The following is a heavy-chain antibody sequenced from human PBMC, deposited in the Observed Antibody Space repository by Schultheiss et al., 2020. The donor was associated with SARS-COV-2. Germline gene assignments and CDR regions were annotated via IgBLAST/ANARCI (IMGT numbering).Heavy chain of an antibody. D-gene: IGHD6-19*01. CDR3: AKEYSSGWYNYYYYGMDV. V-gene: IGHV3-21*01. CDR2: ISSSGGYI. Sequence: GGSLRLSCAASGFTFSSYSMNWVRQAPGKGLEWVSSISSSGGYIFYADSVKGRFTISRDNSKNTLYLQMNSLRAEDTAVYYCAKEYSSGWYNYYYYGMDVWGQGTTVTVSS. J-gene: IGHJ6*02. CDR1: GFTFSSYS.